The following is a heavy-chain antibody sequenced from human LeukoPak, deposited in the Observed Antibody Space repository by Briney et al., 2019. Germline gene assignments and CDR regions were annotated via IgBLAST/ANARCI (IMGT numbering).Heavy chain of an antibody. CDR3: AKVTHINQDAFDI. J-gene: IGHJ3*02. CDR1: GFTFSSYA. CDR2: ISGSGGST. Sequence: QTGGSLRLSCAASGFTFSSYAMSWVRQAPGKGLEWVSAISGSGGSTYYADSVKGRFTISRDNSKSTLYLQMNSLRAEDTAVYYCAKVTHINQDAFDIWGQGTMVTVSS. V-gene: IGHV3-23*01. D-gene: IGHD1-14*01.